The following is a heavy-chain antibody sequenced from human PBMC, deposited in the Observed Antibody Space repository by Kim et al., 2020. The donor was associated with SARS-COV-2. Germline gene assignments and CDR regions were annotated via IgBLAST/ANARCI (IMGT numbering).Heavy chain of an antibody. Sequence: GGSLRLSCAASGFTFSSYAMSWVRQAPGKGLEWVSAISGSGGSTYYADSVKGRFTISRDNSKNTLYLQMNSLRAEDTAVYYCAKDLGLHLSISGCDYWGQGTLVTVSS. CDR1: GFTFSSYA. V-gene: IGHV3-23*01. D-gene: IGHD2-21*01. CDR2: ISGSGGST. J-gene: IGHJ4*02. CDR3: AKDLGLHLSISGCDY.